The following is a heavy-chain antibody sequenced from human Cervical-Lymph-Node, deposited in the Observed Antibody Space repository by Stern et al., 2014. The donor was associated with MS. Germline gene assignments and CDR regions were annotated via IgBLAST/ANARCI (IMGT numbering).Heavy chain of an antibody. CDR1: GGTFYASS. J-gene: IGHJ5*02. D-gene: IGHD2-15*01. CDR3: AKSGGGHCGDGSSLDP. CDR2: IIPIFGTT. V-gene: IGHV1-69*01. Sequence: QVQLVESGAEVKKPGSSVKVSCKASGGTFYASSITWVRQAPGQGLEWMGGIIPIFGTTNYAQKFQGRVTINADQSTKNAYMDMDSLTSDDTAMYYCAKSGGGHCGDGSSLDPWGQGTLVTVSS.